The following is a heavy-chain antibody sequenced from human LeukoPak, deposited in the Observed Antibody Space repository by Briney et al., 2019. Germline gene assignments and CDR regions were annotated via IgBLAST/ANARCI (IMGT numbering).Heavy chain of an antibody. D-gene: IGHD4-17*01. J-gene: IGHJ4*02. CDR3: ARERGGYGDYVLGDFDY. CDR1: GFTFSSYG. CDR2: ISYDGSNK. V-gene: IGHV3-30*03. Sequence: PGGSLRLSCAASGFTFSSYGVHWVRQAPGKGLEWVAVISYDGSNKYYADSVKGRFTISRDNSKNTLYLQMNSLRAEDTAVYYCARERGGYGDYVLGDFDYWGQGTLVTVSS.